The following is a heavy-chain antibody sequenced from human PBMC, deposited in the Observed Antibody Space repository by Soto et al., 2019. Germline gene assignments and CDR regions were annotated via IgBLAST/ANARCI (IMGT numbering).Heavy chain of an antibody. D-gene: IGHD3-10*01. J-gene: IGHJ4*02. Sequence: PGGSLRLSCAASGFTFSSYAMSWVRQAPGKGLEWVSAISGSGGSTYYADSVKGRFTISRDNSKNTLYLQMNSLRAEDTAVYYCAKPPTMVRGVISDYWGQGTLVTVSS. V-gene: IGHV3-23*01. CDR1: GFTFSSYA. CDR2: ISGSGGST. CDR3: AKPPTMVRGVISDY.